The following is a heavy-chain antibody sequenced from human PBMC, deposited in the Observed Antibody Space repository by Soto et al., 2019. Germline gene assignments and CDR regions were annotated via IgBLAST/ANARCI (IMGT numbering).Heavy chain of an antibody. D-gene: IGHD3-16*01. CDR3: AHTWGLPFDY. CDR1: GFSLRTTGMG. CDR2: IYWNDDK. V-gene: IGHV2-5*01. Sequence: QITLKESGPTLVEPTQTLTLTCTYSGFSLRTTGMGVGWIRQPPGKALEWLGIIYWNDDKRYSPSLKNRFTLTSDISKSQVVLTMTNMDHVDTATYNCAHTWGLPFDYWGQGTLVIVSS. J-gene: IGHJ4*02.